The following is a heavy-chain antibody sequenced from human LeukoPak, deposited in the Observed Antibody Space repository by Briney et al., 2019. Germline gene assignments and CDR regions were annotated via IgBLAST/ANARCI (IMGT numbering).Heavy chain of an antibody. V-gene: IGHV3-48*03. CDR1: GFTFSSYE. J-gene: IGHJ4*02. D-gene: IGHD3-16*02. Sequence: PGGSLRLSCAASGFTFSSYEMNWVRQAPGKGLEWVSYISSSGSTIYYADSVKGRFTISRDNAKNSLYLQMNSLRAEDTAVYYCARVTYDYVWGSYRTPFDYLGQGTLVTVSS. CDR3: ARVTYDYVWGSYRTPFDY. CDR2: ISSSGSTI.